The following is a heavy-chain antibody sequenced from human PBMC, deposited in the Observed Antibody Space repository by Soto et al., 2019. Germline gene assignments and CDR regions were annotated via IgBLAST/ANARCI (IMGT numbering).Heavy chain of an antibody. CDR2: INSDGSST. V-gene: IGHV3-74*01. CDR1: GFTFSSYW. CDR3: ASPYRYSSGLYFYGMDV. Sequence: EVQLVESGGGLVQPGGSLRLSCAASGFTFSSYWMHWVRQAPGKGLVWVSRINSDGSSTSYADSVKGRFTISRDNAKNTVYLQRNSLRAEDTAVDYCASPYRYSSGLYFYGMDVWGQGTTVTVSS. D-gene: IGHD6-19*01. J-gene: IGHJ6*02.